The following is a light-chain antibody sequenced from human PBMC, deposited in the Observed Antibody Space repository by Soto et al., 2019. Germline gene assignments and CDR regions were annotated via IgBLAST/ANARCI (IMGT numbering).Light chain of an antibody. J-gene: IGLJ2*01. CDR1: SSDVGPYNL. CDR2: GVV. CDR3: CSYAGSSMFV. Sequence: QSVLTQPASVSGSPGQSITISCTGSSSDVGPYNLVSWYQQHPGKAPKLMISGVVKRPSGVSNRFSGSKSGNTASLTISGLQPEDEADYYCCSYAGSSMFVFGGGTKLTVL. V-gene: IGLV2-23*02.